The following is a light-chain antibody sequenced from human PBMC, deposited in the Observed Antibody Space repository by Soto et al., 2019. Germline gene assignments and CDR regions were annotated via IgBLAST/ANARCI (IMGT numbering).Light chain of an antibody. CDR2: KVS. CDR3: LQGTLCRPSA. V-gene: IGKV2-30*02. J-gene: IGKJ5*01. CDR1: RSLVHSDGTTY. Sequence: VVMTQSPLSLPVTLGQPASVCCMSSRSLVHSDGTTYLSWFQQRPGQSPRRLFYKVSNRDSGVPDRFSECGSGTDFRMKIRKVEAEDVGLYDRLQGTLCRPSAFGQGTRLEI.